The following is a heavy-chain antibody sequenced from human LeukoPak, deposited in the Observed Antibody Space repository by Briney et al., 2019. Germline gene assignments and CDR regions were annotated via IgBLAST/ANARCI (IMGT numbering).Heavy chain of an antibody. V-gene: IGHV3-48*03. CDR1: GFTFSSYE. CDR2: ISSSGSTI. D-gene: IGHD1-26*01. Sequence: GGSLRLSCAASGFTFSSYEMNWVRQAPGKGLEWVSYISSSGSTIYYADSVKGRFTISRDNAKNSLYLQMNSLRAEDTAVYYCARYSCLYSGSYCNWFDPWGQGTLVTVSS. J-gene: IGHJ5*02. CDR3: ARYSCLYSGSYCNWFDP.